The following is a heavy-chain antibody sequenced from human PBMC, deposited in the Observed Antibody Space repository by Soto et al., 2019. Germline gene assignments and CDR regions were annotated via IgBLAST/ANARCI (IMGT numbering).Heavy chain of an antibody. J-gene: IGHJ4*02. Sequence: QVRLVQSGAEVREPGSSVKVSCKASGGTFSSYRFNWVRQARGQGLEWLGGIVPIYRTSDYEQKFQGRVTITADESTRTFYMELSSLKSQDTALYYCARDAGAKLSSSWGQGTLVTVSS. D-gene: IGHD6-13*01. CDR3: ARDAGAKLSSS. V-gene: IGHV1-69*01. CDR1: GGTFSSYR. CDR2: IVPIYRTS.